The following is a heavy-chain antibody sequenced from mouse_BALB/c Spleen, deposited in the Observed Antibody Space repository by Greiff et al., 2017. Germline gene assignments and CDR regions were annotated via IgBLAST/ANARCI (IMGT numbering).Heavy chain of an antibody. D-gene: IGHD2-1*01. CDR1: GFTFSSYG. V-gene: IGHV5-6*02. Sequence: DVKLVESGGDLVKPGGSLKLSCAASGFTFSSYGMSWVRQTPDKRLEWVATISSGGSYTYYPDSVKGRFTISRDNAKNTLYLQMSSLKSEDTAMYYCARATTMDYWGQGTSVTVSS. CDR2: ISSGGSYT. J-gene: IGHJ4*01. CDR3: ARATTMDY.